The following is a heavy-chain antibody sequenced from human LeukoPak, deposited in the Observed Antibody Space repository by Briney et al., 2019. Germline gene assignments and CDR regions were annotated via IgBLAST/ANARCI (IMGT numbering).Heavy chain of an antibody. V-gene: IGHV3-9*01. J-gene: IGHJ3*02. Sequence: GGSLRLSCAASGFTFDDYAMHWVRQAPGKGLEWVSGISWNSGSIGYADSVKGRFTISRDNAKNSLYLQMNSLRAEDTALYYCALGEWLRLDDAFDIWGQGTMVTVSS. CDR1: GFTFDDYA. CDR3: ALGEWLRLDDAFDI. D-gene: IGHD5-12*01. CDR2: ISWNSGSI.